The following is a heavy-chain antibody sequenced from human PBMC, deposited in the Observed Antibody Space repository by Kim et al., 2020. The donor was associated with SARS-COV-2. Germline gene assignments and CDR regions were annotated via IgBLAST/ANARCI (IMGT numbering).Heavy chain of an antibody. CDR3: ARDGYSYGYLSGYYYGMDV. J-gene: IGHJ6*02. CDR2: IIPIFGTA. Sequence: SVKVSCKASGGTFSSYAISWVRQAPGQGLEWMGGIIPIFGTANYAQKFQGRVMITADESTSTAYMELSSLRSEDTAVYYCARDGYSYGYLSGYYYGMDVWGQGTTVTVSS. CDR1: GGTFSSYA. D-gene: IGHD5-18*01. V-gene: IGHV1-69*13.